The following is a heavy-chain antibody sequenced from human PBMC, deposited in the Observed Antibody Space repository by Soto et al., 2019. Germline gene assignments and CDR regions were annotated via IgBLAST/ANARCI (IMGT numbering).Heavy chain of an antibody. D-gene: IGHD1-26*01. Sequence: GGSLRLSCAASGFTFSSYAMSWVRQAPGKGLEWVSAISGSGGSTYYADSVKGRFTISRDNSKNTLYLQMNSLKASDTAMYYFARPMTPKVGYGMDVWGQGTTVTLS. CDR3: ARPMTPKVGYGMDV. J-gene: IGHJ6*02. V-gene: IGHV3-23*01. CDR2: ISGSGGST. CDR1: GFTFSSYA.